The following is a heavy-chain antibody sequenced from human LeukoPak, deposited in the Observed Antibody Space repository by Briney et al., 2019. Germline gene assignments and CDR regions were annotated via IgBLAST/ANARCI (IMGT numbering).Heavy chain of an antibody. Sequence: ASVKVSCKASGYTFSSYYIHWVRQAPGLGLQWMGMIKPSGGTIRYEQSFQGRVTMTTDTSTSTVFMELSSLRSEDTAVYYCAPLTIFGVAWGQGTLVTVSS. CDR1: GYTFSSYY. CDR3: APLTIFGVA. D-gene: IGHD3-3*01. CDR2: IKPSGGTI. J-gene: IGHJ5*02. V-gene: IGHV1-46*01.